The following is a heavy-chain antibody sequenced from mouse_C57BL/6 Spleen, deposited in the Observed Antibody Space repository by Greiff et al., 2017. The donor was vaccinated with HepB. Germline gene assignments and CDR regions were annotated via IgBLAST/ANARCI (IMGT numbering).Heavy chain of an antibody. J-gene: IGHJ4*01. CDR1: GFTFSSYT. Sequence: EVQRVESGGGLVKPGGSLKLSCAASGFTFSSYTMSWVRQTPEKRLEWVATISGGGGNTYYPDSVKGRFTISRDNAKNTLYLQMSSLRSEDTALYYCARHGYYYAIDYWGQGTSVTVSS. CDR2: ISGGGGNT. CDR3: ARHGYYYAIDY. V-gene: IGHV5-9*01.